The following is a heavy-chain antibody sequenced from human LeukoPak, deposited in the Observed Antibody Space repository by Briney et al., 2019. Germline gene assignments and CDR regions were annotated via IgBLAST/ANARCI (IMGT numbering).Heavy chain of an antibody. J-gene: IGHJ4*02. CDR1: GFTFSSYA. CDR3: AREGLLWFGELLPATGYFDY. D-gene: IGHD3-10*01. V-gene: IGHV3-30-3*01. CDR2: ISYDGSNK. Sequence: GGSLRLSCAASGFTFSSYAMHWVRQAPGKGLEWVAVISYDGSNKYYADSVKGRFTISRDNSKNTLYLQMNSLRAEDTAVYYCAREGLLWFGELLPATGYFDYWAREPWSPSPQ.